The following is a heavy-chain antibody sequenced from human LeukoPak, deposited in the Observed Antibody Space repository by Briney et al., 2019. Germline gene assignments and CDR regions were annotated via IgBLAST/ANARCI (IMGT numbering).Heavy chain of an antibody. V-gene: IGHV3-23*01. Sequence: GGSLRLSCAASGFTFSSYGVSWVRQAPGKGLEWVSGISDSGHRTYYADSVKGRFTISRDNSKSTLYLQMNSLRAEDTAVYYCAKDWGEYFDYVWGSFTSFDSWGQGTLVTVSS. CDR2: ISDSGHRT. CDR1: GFTFSSYG. CDR3: AKDWGEYFDYVWGSFTSFDS. D-gene: IGHD3-16*01. J-gene: IGHJ4*02.